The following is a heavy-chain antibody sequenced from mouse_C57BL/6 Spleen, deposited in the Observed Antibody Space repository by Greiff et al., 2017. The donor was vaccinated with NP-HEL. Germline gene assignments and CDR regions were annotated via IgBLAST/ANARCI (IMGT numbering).Heavy chain of an antibody. CDR3: ARPYYYGSRGTWFAY. V-gene: IGHV5-12*01. CDR1: GFTFTDYY. J-gene: IGHJ3*01. CDR2: ISNGGGST. Sequence: VHLVESGGGLVQPGGSLKLSCAASGFTFTDYYMYWVRPTPEKRLEWVAYISNGGGSTYYPDTVKGRFTISRDNAKNTRYLQMSRLKSEDTAMYYCARPYYYGSRGTWFAYWGQGTLVTVSA. D-gene: IGHD1-1*01.